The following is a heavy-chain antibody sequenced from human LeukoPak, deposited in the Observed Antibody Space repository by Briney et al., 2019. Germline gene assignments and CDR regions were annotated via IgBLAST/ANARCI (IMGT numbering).Heavy chain of an antibody. CDR2: IIPNFGTA. Sequence: GSSVKVSCKASVGTFSSYAISWVRQAPGQGLEWMGGIIPNFGTANYAQKFQGRVTITADESTSTAYVELSSLRSEDTAVYYCASKLAVDYYYYGMDVWGKGTTVTVSS. CDR1: VGTFSSYA. CDR3: ASKLAVDYYYYGMDV. V-gene: IGHV1-69*01. J-gene: IGHJ6*04. D-gene: IGHD6-19*01.